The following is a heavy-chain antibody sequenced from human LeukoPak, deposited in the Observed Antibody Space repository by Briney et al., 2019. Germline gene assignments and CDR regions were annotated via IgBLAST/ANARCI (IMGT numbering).Heavy chain of an antibody. D-gene: IGHD6-6*01. CDR2: MSGSAGNT. J-gene: IGHJ4*02. V-gene: IGHV3-23*01. Sequence: PGGSLRLSCAASGFTFSSYAMSWVRQAPGKGLEWVSAMSGSAGNTYYADSVRGRFTISRDNSKNTLYLQMNSLRAEDTAVYYCARHRSSWLIDYWGQGTLVTVSS. CDR3: ARHRSSWLIDY. CDR1: GFTFSSYA.